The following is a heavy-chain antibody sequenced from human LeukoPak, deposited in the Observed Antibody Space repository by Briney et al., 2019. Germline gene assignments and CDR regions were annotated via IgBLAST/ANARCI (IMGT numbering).Heavy chain of an antibody. CDR3: ARHVTTASAARGFDI. J-gene: IGHJ3*02. D-gene: IGHD1-14*01. Sequence: GESLKISCKGSGYSFTSYWVAWVRHMPGKGLEWMGIIDPRDSDTRYSPSFQGRVTISADKSINTAYLQWSGLKASDTAVYYCARHVTTASAARGFDIWGQGTMVTVSS. CDR2: IDPRDSDT. V-gene: IGHV5-51*01. CDR1: GYSFTSYW.